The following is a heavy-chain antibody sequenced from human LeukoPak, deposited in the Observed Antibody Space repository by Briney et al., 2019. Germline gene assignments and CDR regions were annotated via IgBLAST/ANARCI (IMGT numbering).Heavy chain of an antibody. Sequence: PSETLSFTCTVSGGSISSGDYYWRWIRQPPGKGLEWIGYIYYGGSNYHNPSLKSRVTISVDTSNTQFSLKMRSATAADTHLYYCASESEYSSSWYRGLHYGCQGTLVTVTS. CDR1: GGSISSGDYY. CDR2: IYYGGSN. J-gene: IGHJ4*02. CDR3: ASESEYSSSWYRGLHY. D-gene: IGHD6-13*01. V-gene: IGHV4-30-4*08.